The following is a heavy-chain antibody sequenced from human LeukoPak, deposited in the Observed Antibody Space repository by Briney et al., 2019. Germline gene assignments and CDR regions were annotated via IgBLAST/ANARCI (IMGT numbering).Heavy chain of an antibody. CDR2: INHSGST. CDR3: QLVSSSWALFDY. D-gene: IGHD6-13*01. V-gene: IGHV4-34*01. CDR1: GGSFSGYY. Sequence: SETLSLTCAVYGGSFSGYYWSWIRQPPRKGLEWIGEINHSGSTNYNPSLKSRVTISVDTSKNQFSLKLSSVTAADTAVYYCQLVSSSWALFDYWGQGTLVTVSS. J-gene: IGHJ4*02.